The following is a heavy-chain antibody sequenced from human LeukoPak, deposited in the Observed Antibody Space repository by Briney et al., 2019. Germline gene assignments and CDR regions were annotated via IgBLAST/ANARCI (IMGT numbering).Heavy chain of an antibody. V-gene: IGHV4-31*03. Sequence: SQTLSLTCTVSGGSISSGGYYWSWIRQHPGKGLEWIGYIYYGGSTYYNPSLKSRVTISVDTSKNQFSLKLSSVTAADTAVYYCARSGSYGDYRQYYFDYWGQGTLVTVSS. J-gene: IGHJ4*02. CDR2: IYYGGST. CDR3: ARSGSYGDYRQYYFDY. D-gene: IGHD4-17*01. CDR1: GGSISSGGYY.